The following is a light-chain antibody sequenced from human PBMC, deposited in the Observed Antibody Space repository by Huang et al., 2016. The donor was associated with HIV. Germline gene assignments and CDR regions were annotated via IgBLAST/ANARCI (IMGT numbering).Light chain of an antibody. Sequence: DIQMTQSPSSVSASVGERVTLTCRAGQGFSTYLAWYQQRPGKAPKLLSYGASSLQSGVPSRFSGSGSATDFSLTISSLQPEDFATYYCQQGKSFPLTFGQGTRLEIK. CDR2: GAS. CDR1: QGFSTY. CDR3: QQGKSFPLT. V-gene: IGKV1D-12*01. J-gene: IGKJ5*01.